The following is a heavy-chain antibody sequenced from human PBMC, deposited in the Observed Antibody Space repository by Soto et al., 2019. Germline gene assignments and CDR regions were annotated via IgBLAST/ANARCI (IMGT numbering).Heavy chain of an antibody. J-gene: IGHJ5*02. CDR2: MYHRGST. CDR3: ARAHCSGGSCYSVQHWFDP. D-gene: IGHD2-15*01. V-gene: IGHV4-4*02. CDR1: GGSISSSNW. Sequence: QVQLQESGPGLVKPSGTLSLTCAVSGGSISSSNWWRWVRQPPGKGLEWTGEMYHRGSTNHNPSLTIRVTLSVDKSKTQFSLKLSSVTAADTAVYYCARAHCSGGSCYSVQHWFDPWGQGTLVTVSS.